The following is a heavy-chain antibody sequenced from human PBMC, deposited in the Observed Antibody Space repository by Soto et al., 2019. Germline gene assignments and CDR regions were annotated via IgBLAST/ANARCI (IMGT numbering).Heavy chain of an antibody. J-gene: IGHJ5*02. CDR1: GGSFSGYY. D-gene: IGHD6-6*01. CDR3: ARGGGPERLVVVGADP. V-gene: IGHV4-34*01. CDR2: INHSGST. Sequence: QVQLQQWGAGLLKPSETLSLTCAVYGGSFSGYYWSWIRQPPGKGLEWIGEINHSGSTNYNPSLKSRVTRSVDTSKNQCARKLSTVTAADTAGYYCARGGGPERLVVVGADPRGQGAMVTDS.